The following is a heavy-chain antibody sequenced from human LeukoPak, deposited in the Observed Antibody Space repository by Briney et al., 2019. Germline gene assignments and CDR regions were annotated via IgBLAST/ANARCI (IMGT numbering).Heavy chain of an antibody. J-gene: IGHJ3*02. CDR1: GGSISSYY. CDR3: AREGYSYGYEDAFDI. V-gene: IGHV4-59*01. Sequence: SETLSLTCTVSGGSISSYYWSWIRQPPGKGLEWIGYIYYSGSTNYNPSLKSRVTISVDTSKDQFSLKLSSVTAADTAVYYCAREGYSYGYEDAFDISGQGTMVTVSS. CDR2: IYYSGST. D-gene: IGHD5-18*01.